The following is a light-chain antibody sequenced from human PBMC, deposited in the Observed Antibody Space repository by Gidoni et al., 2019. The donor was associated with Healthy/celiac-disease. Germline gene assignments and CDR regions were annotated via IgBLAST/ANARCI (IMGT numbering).Light chain of an antibody. CDR2: GAS. Sequence: EIVLTQSPGTLSLSPGERATLSCSASQSVSSSYLAWYQQKPGQAPRLLIYGASSRATGIPDRFSGSGSGTDFPLNISRLEPEDFAVYYCQQYGSSPPLTFGGGTKVEIK. J-gene: IGKJ4*01. V-gene: IGKV3-20*01. CDR1: QSVSSSY. CDR3: QQYGSSPPLT.